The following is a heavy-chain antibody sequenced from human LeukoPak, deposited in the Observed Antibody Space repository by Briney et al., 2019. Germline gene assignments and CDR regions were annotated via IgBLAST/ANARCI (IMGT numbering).Heavy chain of an antibody. CDR3: ARGFGDCSSTSCYTVWFDP. D-gene: IGHD2-2*02. CDR2: TYYRSKWYN. V-gene: IGHV6-1*01. Sequence: QTLSLTCAISGDSVSSNSAAWNWIRQSPSRGLEWLGRTYYRSKWYNDYAVSVKSRITINPDTSKNQFSLQLNSVTPEDTAVYYCARGFGDCSSTSCYTVWFDPWGQGTLVTVSS. J-gene: IGHJ5*02. CDR1: GDSVSSNSAA.